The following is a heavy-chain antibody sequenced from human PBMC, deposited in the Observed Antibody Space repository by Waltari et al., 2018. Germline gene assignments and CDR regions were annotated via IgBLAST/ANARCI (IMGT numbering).Heavy chain of an antibody. CDR3: ARIAARSRVDY. V-gene: IGHV3-9*01. D-gene: IGHD6-6*01. CDR2: ITWNGGSV. J-gene: IGHJ4*02. Sequence: EVQLVESGGGVVQPGRSLSLSCVVSGFAFPNYAMYWVRQAPGKGLEWVSGITWNGGSVAYADSVKGRFTISRDNAENSLYLRMASLRVEDTAFYYCARIAARSRVDYWGQGTLVTVSS. CDR1: GFAFPNYA.